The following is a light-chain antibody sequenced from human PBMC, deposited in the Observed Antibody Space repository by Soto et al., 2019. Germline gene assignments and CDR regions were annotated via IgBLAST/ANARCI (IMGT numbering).Light chain of an antibody. CDR1: QSINSE. CDR2: GSS. V-gene: IGKV3-15*01. Sequence: EIVMTQSPATLYLSPGERAALSCRASQSINSELAWYQQKPGQPPRLLIYGSSTRATGVPARFSGSESGSEFTLTISGLQSEDFAVYYCQQCHNWALTCGQGTRLEI. CDR3: QQCHNWALT. J-gene: IGKJ2*01.